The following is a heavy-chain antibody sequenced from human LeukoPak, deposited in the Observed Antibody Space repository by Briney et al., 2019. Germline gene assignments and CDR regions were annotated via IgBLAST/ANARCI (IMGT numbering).Heavy chain of an antibody. V-gene: IGHV1-24*01. Sequence: ASVKVSCKVSGYTLTELSMHWVRQAPGKGLEWMAGFDPEDGKTIYAHKFQGRFTMTEDTSTDTAYMELSSLRSEDTAVYYCATALRVRPDDCSGGSCYSGGWFDPWGQGTLVTVSS. CDR2: FDPEDGKT. CDR3: ATALRVRPDDCSGGSCYSGGWFDP. CDR1: GYTLTELS. D-gene: IGHD2-15*01. J-gene: IGHJ5*02.